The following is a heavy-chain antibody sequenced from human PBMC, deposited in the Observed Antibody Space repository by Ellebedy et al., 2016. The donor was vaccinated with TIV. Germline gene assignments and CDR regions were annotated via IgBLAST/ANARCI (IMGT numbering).Heavy chain of an antibody. J-gene: IGHJ4*02. D-gene: IGHD1-20*01. Sequence: GESLKISCAASGFTFSSYAMGWVRQAPGKGLEWVANIRNDGTDKYYVDSVKGRFTISRDNARNSLYLQMNSLRAEDTAVYYCARDNWNGLASDYWGQGTLVTVSS. CDR1: GFTFSSYA. V-gene: IGHV3-7*04. CDR3: ARDNWNGLASDY. CDR2: IRNDGTDK.